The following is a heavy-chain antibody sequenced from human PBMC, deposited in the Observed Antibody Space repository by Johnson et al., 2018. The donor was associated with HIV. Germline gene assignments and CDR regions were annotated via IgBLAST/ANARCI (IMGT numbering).Heavy chain of an antibody. V-gene: IGHV3-30*04. CDR3: AGEGSCYSCGAFDI. CDR1: VFTFSSYA. D-gene: IGHD2-15*01. Sequence: VQLVESGGGVVQPGRSLRLSCAASVFTFSSYAMHWVRQAPGKGLEWVAVISYDGSNKYYADSVKGRFTISRENSKNTLYLQMNSLRAEDTAVYYCAGEGSCYSCGAFDIWGQGTMVTVSS. J-gene: IGHJ3*02. CDR2: ISYDGSNK.